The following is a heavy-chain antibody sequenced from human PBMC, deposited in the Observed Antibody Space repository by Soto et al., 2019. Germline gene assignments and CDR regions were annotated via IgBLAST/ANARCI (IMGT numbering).Heavy chain of an antibody. Sequence: PGGSLRLSCAASGFTFSSYAMSWVRQAPGKGLEWVSAISGSGGSTYYADSVKGRFTISRDNSKNTLYLQMNSLRAEDTAVYYCAKDRSPYYYDSKGGAFDIWGQGTMVTV. D-gene: IGHD3-22*01. CDR3: AKDRSPYYYDSKGGAFDI. J-gene: IGHJ3*02. V-gene: IGHV3-23*01. CDR1: GFTFSSYA. CDR2: ISGSGGST.